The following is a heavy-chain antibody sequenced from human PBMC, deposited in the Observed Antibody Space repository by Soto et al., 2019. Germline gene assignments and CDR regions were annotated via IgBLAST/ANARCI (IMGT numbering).Heavy chain of an antibody. CDR3: ARDYKGRFLERLPLNYYYGMDV. Sequence: GGSLRLSCAASGFTFSSYEMNWVRQAPGKGLEWVSYISSSGSTIYYADSVKGRFTISRDNAKNSLYLQMNSLRAEDTAVYYCARDYKGRFLERLPLNYYYGMDVWGQGTTVTAP. J-gene: IGHJ6*02. CDR2: ISSSGSTI. CDR1: GFTFSSYE. D-gene: IGHD3-3*01. V-gene: IGHV3-48*03.